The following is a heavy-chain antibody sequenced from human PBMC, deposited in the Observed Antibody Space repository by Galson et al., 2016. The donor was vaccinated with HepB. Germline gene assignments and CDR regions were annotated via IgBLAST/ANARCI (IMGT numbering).Heavy chain of an antibody. CDR2: ISSDGSRT. Sequence: SLRLSCAASGFTFHDYTMNWVRQAPGKGLEWVSLISSDGSRTYDVDSEKVRFTISRDNSRNSLYLQMNSLTTEYTALYYCAKDYAKYYYDSSGDGYCFGSWGQGTLVTVSS. J-gene: IGHJ4*02. CDR3: AKDYAKYYYDSSGDGYCFGS. CDR1: GFTFHDYT. V-gene: IGHV3-43*01. D-gene: IGHD3-22*01.